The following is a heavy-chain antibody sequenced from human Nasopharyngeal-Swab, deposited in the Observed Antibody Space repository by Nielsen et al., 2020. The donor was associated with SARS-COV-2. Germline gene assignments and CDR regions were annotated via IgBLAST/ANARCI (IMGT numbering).Heavy chain of an antibody. J-gene: IGHJ4*02. CDR2: IWYDGSNK. CDR1: GFTVSSNY. D-gene: IGHD6-13*01. V-gene: IGHV3-33*08. Sequence: GESLKISCAASGFTVSSNYMSWVRQAPGKGLEWVAVIWYDGSNKYYADSVKGRFTISRDNSKNTLYLQMNSLRAEDTAVYYCARGGSSSWYYFDYWGQGTLVTVSS. CDR3: ARGGSSSWYYFDY.